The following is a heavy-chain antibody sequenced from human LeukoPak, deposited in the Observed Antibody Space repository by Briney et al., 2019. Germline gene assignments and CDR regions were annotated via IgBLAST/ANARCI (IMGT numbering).Heavy chain of an antibody. CDR1: GGTFSSYA. J-gene: IGHJ4*02. D-gene: IGHD1-1*01. V-gene: IGHV1-69*05. CDR3: ASVPGTTGTTDY. CDR2: IIPIFGTA. Sequence: ASVKVSCKASGGTFSSYAISWVRQAPGQGLEWMGRIIPIFGTANYAQKFQGRVTITTDESTSTAYMELSSLRSEDTAVYYCASVPGTTGTTDYWGQGTLVTVSS.